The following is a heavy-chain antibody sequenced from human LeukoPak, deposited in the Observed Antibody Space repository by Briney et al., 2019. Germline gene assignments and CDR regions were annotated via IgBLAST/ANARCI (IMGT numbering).Heavy chain of an antibody. J-gene: IGHJ5*02. Sequence: GGSLRLSCAASGFTFSNYWMSWVRQAPRKGLEWVANIKQEGSEKHYEDSVKGRFTISRDNAKNSLYLQMNSVRAEDTAVYYCPREGGRGIVVVPAAVSSWFDPWGQGTLVTVSS. CDR2: IKQEGSEK. V-gene: IGHV3-7*01. CDR3: PREGGRGIVVVPAAVSSWFDP. CDR1: GFTFSNYW. D-gene: IGHD2-2*01.